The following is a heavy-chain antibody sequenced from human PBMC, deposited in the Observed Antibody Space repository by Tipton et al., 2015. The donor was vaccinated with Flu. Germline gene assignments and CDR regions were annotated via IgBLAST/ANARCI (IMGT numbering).Heavy chain of an antibody. D-gene: IGHD1-1*01. V-gene: IGHV3-21*01. CDR1: GFTYGTYA. J-gene: IGHJ4*02. Sequence: SLRLSCAASGFTYGTYAMNWARQAPGKGLEWVSSISPTSVYIDYADSVKGRFTISRDNAKNSLYLEMTGLRAEDTAVYYCATSYNWNDNFWGQGTLVTVSS. CDR2: ISPTSVYI. CDR3: ATSYNWNDNF.